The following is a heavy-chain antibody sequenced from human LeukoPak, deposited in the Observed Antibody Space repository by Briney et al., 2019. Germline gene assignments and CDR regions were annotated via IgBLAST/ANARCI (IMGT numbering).Heavy chain of an antibody. J-gene: IGHJ4*02. Sequence: GESLKISCKGSGYSFTSYWIGWVRQMPGKGLEWMGIIYPGDSDTRYSPSFQGQVTISADKSISTAYLQWSSLKASDTAMYYCARGDYYDSSGYYYGLFDYWGQGTLVTVSS. CDR3: ARGDYYDSSGYYYGLFDY. CDR2: IYPGDSDT. D-gene: IGHD3-22*01. V-gene: IGHV5-51*01. CDR1: GYSFTSYW.